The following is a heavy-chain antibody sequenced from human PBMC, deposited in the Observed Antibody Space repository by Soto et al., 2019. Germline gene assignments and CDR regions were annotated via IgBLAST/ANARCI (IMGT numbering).Heavy chain of an antibody. CDR3: ARYIPGVRYYGMDV. CDR2: IGESGTPT. D-gene: IGHD2-2*01. V-gene: IGHV3-23*01. J-gene: IGHJ6*02. Sequence: GGSLRLSCAASGFTFSSYAMKWVRQAPGKGLEWVSLIGESGTPTYYADSVKGRFTISRDNSGNTLFLEMYSLRAENTAVYYCARYIPGVRYYGMDVWGQGTTVTVSS. CDR1: GFTFSSYA.